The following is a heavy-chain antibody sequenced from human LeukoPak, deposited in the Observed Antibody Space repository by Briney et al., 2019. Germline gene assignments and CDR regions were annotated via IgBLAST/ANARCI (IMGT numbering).Heavy chain of an antibody. V-gene: IGHV1-18*01. CDR1: GYTFTSYG. Sequence: GASVKVSCKASGYTFTSYGISWVRQAPGQGLEWMGWISAYNGNTNYAQKLQGRVTMTTGTSTSTAYMELRSLRSDDTAVYYCAREEGYCSSTSCYGYNWFDPWGQGTLVTVSS. D-gene: IGHD2-2*01. J-gene: IGHJ5*02. CDR2: ISAYNGNT. CDR3: AREEGYCSSTSCYGYNWFDP.